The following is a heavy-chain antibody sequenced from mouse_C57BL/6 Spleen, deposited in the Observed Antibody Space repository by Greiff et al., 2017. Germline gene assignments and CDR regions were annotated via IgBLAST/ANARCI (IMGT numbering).Heavy chain of an antibody. CDR1: GYTFTSYW. CDR2: IDPNSGGT. Sequence: QVQLKEPGAELVKPGASVKLSCKASGYTFTSYWMHWVKQRPGRGLEWIGRIDPNSGGTKYNEKFKSKATLTVDKPSSTAYMQLSSLTSEDSAVYYCAREDGYYEVTGFAYWGQGTLVTVSA. J-gene: IGHJ3*01. V-gene: IGHV1-72*01. CDR3: AREDGYYEVTGFAY. D-gene: IGHD2-3*01.